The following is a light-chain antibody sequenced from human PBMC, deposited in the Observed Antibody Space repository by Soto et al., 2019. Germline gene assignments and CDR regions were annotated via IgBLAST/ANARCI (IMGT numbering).Light chain of an antibody. Sequence: DIQITQSPSTLSAFVGDRVTLTCRASHSIGSWLAWYQQKPGKAPKLLISKASSLESGVPSRFSGGGSGTEFTLTISSLQPDDFATYYCQQYNSYPWTFGQGTKVEIK. J-gene: IGKJ1*01. V-gene: IGKV1-5*03. CDR1: HSIGSW. CDR2: KAS. CDR3: QQYNSYPWT.